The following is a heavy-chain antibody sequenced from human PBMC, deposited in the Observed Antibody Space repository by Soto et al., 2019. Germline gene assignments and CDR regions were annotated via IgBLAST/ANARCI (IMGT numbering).Heavy chain of an antibody. CDR1: GGSISSYY. D-gene: IGHD1-26*01. J-gene: IGHJ4*02. V-gene: IGHV4-59*01. Sequence: QVQLQESGPGLVKPSETLSLTCTDSGGSISSYYWSWIRQPPGKGLEWIGYIYYSGSTNYNPSLKSRLTISEDTSKNQFSLKLSSVTAADTAVYYCARRYGGNFDYWGQGTLVTFSS. CDR3: ARRYGGNFDY. CDR2: IYYSGST.